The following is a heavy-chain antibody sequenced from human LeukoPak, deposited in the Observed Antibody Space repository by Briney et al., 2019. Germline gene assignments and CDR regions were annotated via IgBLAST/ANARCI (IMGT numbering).Heavy chain of an antibody. V-gene: IGHV3-7*03. Sequence: GGSLRLSCAASGFTFSSYWMSWVRQAPGKGLEWVADIKQDGSEKYYVDSVKGRFTISRDNAKNSLYLQMNSLRAEDTAVYYCARSPGYYDFWSGYLYYFDYWGQGTLVTVSS. CDR3: ARSPGYYDFWSGYLYYFDY. D-gene: IGHD3-3*01. CDR1: GFTFSSYW. J-gene: IGHJ4*02. CDR2: IKQDGSEK.